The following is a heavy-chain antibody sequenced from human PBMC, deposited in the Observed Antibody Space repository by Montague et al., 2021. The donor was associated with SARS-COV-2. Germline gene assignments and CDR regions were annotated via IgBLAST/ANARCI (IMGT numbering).Heavy chain of an antibody. Sequence: PALVKPTQTLTLTCTFSGFSLSTSGMRASWFRQPPGKALEWLARIDWGDEKFYSTSLKTRLAISKDTSKNQVVLTMTNMDPVDTATYYCARSYYDILTAYYTPFDYWGQGTLVTVSS. CDR2: IDWGDEK. CDR1: GFSLSTSGMR. D-gene: IGHD3-9*01. CDR3: ARSYYDILTAYYTPFDY. V-gene: IGHV2-70*04. J-gene: IGHJ4*02.